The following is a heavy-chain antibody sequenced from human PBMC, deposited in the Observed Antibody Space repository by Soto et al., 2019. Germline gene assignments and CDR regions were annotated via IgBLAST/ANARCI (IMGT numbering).Heavy chain of an antibody. J-gene: IGHJ4*02. CDR2: IYYSGST. CDR3: ARLALGTIRTLDY. D-gene: IGHD3-3*02. Sequence: SETLSLTCTVSGGSISSYYWSWIRQPPGKGLEWIGYIYYSGSTNYNPSLKSRVTISVGTSKSQFSLKLSSVTAADTAVYYCARLALGTIRTLDYWGQGSLVTVS. CDR1: GGSISSYY. V-gene: IGHV4-59*01.